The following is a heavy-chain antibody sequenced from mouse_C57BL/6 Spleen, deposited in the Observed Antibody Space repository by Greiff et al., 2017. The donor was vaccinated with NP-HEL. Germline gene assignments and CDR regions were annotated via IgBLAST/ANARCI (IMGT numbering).Heavy chain of an antibody. V-gene: IGHV1-26*01. J-gene: IGHJ2*01. CDR2: INPNNGGT. CDR1: GYTFTDYY. Sequence: LVEPGASVKISCKASGYTFTDYYMNWVKQSHGKSLEWIGDINPNNGGTSYNQKFKGKATLTVDKSSSTAYMELRSLTSEDSAVYYCARAGLGRFYFDYWGQGTTLTVSS. D-gene: IGHD4-1*01. CDR3: ARAGLGRFYFDY.